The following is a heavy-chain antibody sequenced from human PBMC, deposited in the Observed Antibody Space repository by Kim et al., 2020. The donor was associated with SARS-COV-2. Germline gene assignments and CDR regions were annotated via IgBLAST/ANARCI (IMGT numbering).Heavy chain of an antibody. J-gene: IGHJ6*02. CDR1: GYTFTGYY. CDR3: ARYPAVTAPYYYYGMDV. D-gene: IGHD2-21*02. CDR2: INPNSGGT. Sequence: ASVKVSCKASGYTFTGYYMHWVRQAPGQGLEWMGWINPNSGGTNYAQKFQGRVTMTRDTSISTAYMELSRLRSDDTAVYYCARYPAVTAPYYYYGMDVWGQWTTVTVS. V-gene: IGHV1-2*02.